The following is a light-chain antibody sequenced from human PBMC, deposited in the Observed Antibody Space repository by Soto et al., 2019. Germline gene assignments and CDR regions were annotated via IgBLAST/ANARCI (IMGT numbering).Light chain of an antibody. J-gene: IGKJ3*01. CDR2: DAS. V-gene: IGKV3-11*01. CDR1: QSVSSY. Sequence: EIVLTQYPATLSLSPGERATLSCRASQSVSSYLAWYQQKPGQAPRLLIYDASNWATGIPARFSGSEVETDFTITNSSLEPEDFTVYFCQQHYKWPISFGPGTKVDIK. CDR3: QQHYKWPIS.